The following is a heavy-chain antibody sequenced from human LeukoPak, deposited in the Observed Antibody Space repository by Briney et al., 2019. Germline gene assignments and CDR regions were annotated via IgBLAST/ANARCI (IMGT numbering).Heavy chain of an antibody. V-gene: IGHV4-34*01. CDR3: AREGAVTTSFDY. CDR1: GGSFSGYY. J-gene: IGHJ4*02. CDR2: INHCGST. Sequence: SETLSLTCAVYGGSFSGYYWGWIRQPPGKGLEWIGEINHCGSTNYNPSLKSRVTISVDTSKNQFSLKLSSVTAADTAVYYCAREGAVTTSFDYWGQGTLVTVSS. D-gene: IGHD4-17*01.